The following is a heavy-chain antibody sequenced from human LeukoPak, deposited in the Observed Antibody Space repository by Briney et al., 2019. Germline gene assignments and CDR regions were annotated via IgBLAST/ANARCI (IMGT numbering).Heavy chain of an antibody. CDR2: MNPNSGNT. Sequence: GASVKVSFKASGYTFTSYDINWVRQATGQGLEWMGWMNPNSGNTGYAQKFQGRVTMTRNTSISTAYMELSSLRSEDTAVYYCARERCSGGSCYFDYWGQGTLVTVSS. J-gene: IGHJ4*02. D-gene: IGHD2-15*01. CDR1: GYTFTSYD. CDR3: ARERCSGGSCYFDY. V-gene: IGHV1-8*01.